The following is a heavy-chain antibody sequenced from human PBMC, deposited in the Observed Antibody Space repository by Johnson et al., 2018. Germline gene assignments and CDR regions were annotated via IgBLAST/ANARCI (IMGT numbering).Heavy chain of an antibody. D-gene: IGHD5-24*01. J-gene: IGHJ3*02. CDR3: AKVWRHGYGGDSVDI. CDR1: GFIFSIYG. CDR2: ISYDGGNK. V-gene: IGHV3-30*18. Sequence: VQLVESGGGVVQPGRSLRLSCAASGFIFSIYGMHWVRQAPGKGLEWVAVISYDGGNKYYADSVKGRFTISRDNSKNTLYLQMNSLTAGDTAGYYWAKVWRHGYGGDSVDIWGQGTMVTVSS.